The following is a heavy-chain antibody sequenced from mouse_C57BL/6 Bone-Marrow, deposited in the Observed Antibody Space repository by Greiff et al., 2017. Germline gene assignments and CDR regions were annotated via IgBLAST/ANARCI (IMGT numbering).Heavy chain of an antibody. V-gene: IGHV5-17*01. D-gene: IGHD3-1*01. CDR2: ISRGSGTM. CDR1: GFTFSDYG. J-gene: IGHJ4*01. Sequence: EVQLMESGGGFVKPGGSLKLSCAASGFTFSDYGMHWVRQAPEKGLEWVAYISRGSGTMYYANTVKGRFTISRDNAKNTLFLQVNRLRSEDTAMYYCPRGLSMDDWGQGTSVTVSS. CDR3: PRGLSMDD.